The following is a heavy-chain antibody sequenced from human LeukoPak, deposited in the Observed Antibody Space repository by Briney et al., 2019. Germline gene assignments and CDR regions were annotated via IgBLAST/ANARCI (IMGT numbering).Heavy chain of an antibody. J-gene: IGHJ4*02. CDR3: AKKELALDY. CDR1: GFTFSSYG. Sequence: GRSLRLSSAASGFTFSSYGMHWVRQAPGKGLEWVAVISYDGSNKYYADSVKGRFTISRDNSKNTLYLQMNSLRAEDTAVYYCAKKELALDYWGQGTLVTVSS. V-gene: IGHV3-30*18. CDR2: ISYDGSNK. D-gene: IGHD1-1*01.